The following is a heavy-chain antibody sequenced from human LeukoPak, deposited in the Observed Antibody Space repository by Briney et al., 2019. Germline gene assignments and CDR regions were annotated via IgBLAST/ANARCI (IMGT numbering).Heavy chain of an antibody. CDR2: IYYSGST. D-gene: IGHD4-17*01. J-gene: IGHJ3*02. CDR1: GGSISRNNYY. CDR3: ARGGDYNTDAFDI. Sequence: TSETLSLTCTVSGGSISRNNYYWDWIRQPPGKGLEYIGSIYYSGSTYYNPSLKSRVTISVDRSKNQFSLKLSSVTAADTAVYYCARGGDYNTDAFDIWGQGTMVTVSS. V-gene: IGHV4-39*07.